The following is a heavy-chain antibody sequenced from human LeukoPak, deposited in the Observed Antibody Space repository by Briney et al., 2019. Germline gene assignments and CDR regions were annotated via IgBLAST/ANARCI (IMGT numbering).Heavy chain of an antibody. Sequence: GGSLRLSCAASGFTFDDYAMHWVRQAPGKGLEWVSLISGDGGSTYYADSVKGRFTISRDNSKDSLYLQMNSLRTEDTAVYYCARDGYCSGGSCYSWGGYYYYGMDVWGQGTTVTVSS. V-gene: IGHV3-43*02. CDR3: ARDGYCSGGSCYSWGGYYYYGMDV. J-gene: IGHJ6*02. CDR2: ISGDGGST. D-gene: IGHD2-15*01. CDR1: GFTFDDYA.